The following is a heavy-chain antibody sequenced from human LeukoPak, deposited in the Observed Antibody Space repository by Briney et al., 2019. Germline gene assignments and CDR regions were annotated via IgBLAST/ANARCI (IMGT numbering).Heavy chain of an antibody. D-gene: IGHD5-18*01. CDR2: INHSGST. CDR3: ARVTGFGPDTAMAY. Sequence: SETLSLTCAVYGGSFSGYYWSWIRQPPGKGLEGIGEINHSGSTNYNPSLKSRVTISVDTSKNQFSLKLSSATAADTAVYYCARVTGFGPDTAMAYWGQGTLVTVSS. V-gene: IGHV4-34*01. J-gene: IGHJ4*02. CDR1: GGSFSGYY.